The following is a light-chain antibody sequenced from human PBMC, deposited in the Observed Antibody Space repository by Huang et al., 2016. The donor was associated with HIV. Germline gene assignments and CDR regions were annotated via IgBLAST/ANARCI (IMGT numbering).Light chain of an antibody. CDR3: QQYHGIPWT. CDR2: ATS. CDR1: QVIGNS. Sequence: DIQMTQSPSSLSASVGDRVTITCRARQVIGNSLAWYQQKPEKAPSLLLYATSRLDSGVPSRFSGSGSGTHYTLTISTLQPEDIASYYCQQYHGIPWTFGQGTKVEIK. J-gene: IGKJ1*01. V-gene: IGKV1-NL1*01.